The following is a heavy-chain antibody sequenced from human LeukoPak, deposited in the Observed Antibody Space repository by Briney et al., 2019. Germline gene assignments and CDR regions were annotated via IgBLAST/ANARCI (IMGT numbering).Heavy chain of an antibody. CDR1: GGSISSGDYY. CDR3: ARGGDYGGNWAPFDY. J-gene: IGHJ4*02. V-gene: IGHV4-30-4*08. CDR2: IYYSGST. Sequence: PSETLSLTCTVSGGSISSGDYYWSWIRQPPGKGLEWIGYIYYSGSTYYNPSLKSRVTISVDTSKNQFSLKLSSVTAADTAVYYQARGGDYGGNWAPFDYWGQGTLVTVSS. D-gene: IGHD4-23*01.